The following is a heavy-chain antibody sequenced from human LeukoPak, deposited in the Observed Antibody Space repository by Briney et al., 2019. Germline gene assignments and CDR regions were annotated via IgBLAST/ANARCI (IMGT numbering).Heavy chain of an antibody. D-gene: IGHD7-27*01. CDR1: GYSISSGYY. CDR3: ARTKLGMGVDY. V-gene: IGHV4-38-2*02. CDR2: IYHSGST. J-gene: IGHJ4*02. Sequence: SETLSLTCTVSGYSISSGYYWGWIRQPPGKGLEWVGSIYHSGSTYYNPSLKSRVTISVDTSKNQSSLKLSSVTAADTAVYYCARTKLGMGVDYWGQGTLVTVSS.